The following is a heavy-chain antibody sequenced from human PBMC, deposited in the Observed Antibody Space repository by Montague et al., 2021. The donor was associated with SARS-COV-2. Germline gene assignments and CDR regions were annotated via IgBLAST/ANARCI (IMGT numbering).Heavy chain of an antibody. J-gene: IGHJ1*01. CDR1: GFPFEDYA. D-gene: IGHD6-13*01. CDR2: ISWDSGSI. CDR3: AKVGTAAAGTTFSRYFQH. V-gene: IGHV3-9*01. Sequence: SRSLSLSASGFPFEDYAMHWVRQAPGKGLEWVSGISWDSGSIGYADSVKGRFSISRDNAKNSLYLQMNSLRAEDTALYYCAKVGTAAAGTTFSRYFQHWGQGTLVTVSS.